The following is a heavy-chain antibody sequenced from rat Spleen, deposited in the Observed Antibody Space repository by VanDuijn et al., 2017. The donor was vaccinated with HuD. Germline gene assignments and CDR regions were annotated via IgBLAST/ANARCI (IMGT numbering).Heavy chain of an antibody. V-gene: IGHV5-7*01. CDR3: VRGPNYGVHTDYFDY. CDR2: IIYDGSNT. D-gene: IGHD1-11*01. Sequence: EVQLVETGGGLVQPGRSLKLSCAASGFTFSDYYMAWVRQAPTKGLEWVAAIIYDGSNTFYRDSVKGRFTISRDNAKATLYLQMDSLTSEDTATYYCVRGPNYGVHTDYFDYWGQGVMVTVSS. J-gene: IGHJ2*01. CDR1: GFTFSDYY.